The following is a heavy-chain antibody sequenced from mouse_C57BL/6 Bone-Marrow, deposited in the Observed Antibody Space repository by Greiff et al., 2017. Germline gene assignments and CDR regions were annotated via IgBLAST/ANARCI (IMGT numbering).Heavy chain of an antibody. Sequence: VQLQQSGAELVKPGASVKLSCKASGYTFTSYWMHWVKQRPGQGLEWIGMIHPNSGSTNYNEKFKSKATLTVDKSSSTAYMQLSSLTSEDSAVYCCARYYGNYYAIDYWGQGTSVTVSS. V-gene: IGHV1-64*01. CDR1: GYTFTSYW. J-gene: IGHJ4*01. CDR2: IHPNSGST. D-gene: IGHD2-1*01. CDR3: ARYYGNYYAIDY.